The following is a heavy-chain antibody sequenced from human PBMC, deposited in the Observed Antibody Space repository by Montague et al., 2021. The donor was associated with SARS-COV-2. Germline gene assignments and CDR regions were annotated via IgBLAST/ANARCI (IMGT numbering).Heavy chain of an antibody. V-gene: IGHV4-34*01. D-gene: IGHD4-17*01. J-gene: IGHJ6*02. CDR1: GGSFSGYY. CDR2: INHSGST. CDR3: ARGGTVTTFYYYYYGMDV. Sequence: SETLSLTCAVYGGSFSGYYRSWIRQPPGKGLEWIGDINHSGSTNYNPSLKSRVTISVDTSKNQFSLKLSSVTAADTAVYYCARGGTVTTFYYYYYGMDVWGQGTTVTVSS.